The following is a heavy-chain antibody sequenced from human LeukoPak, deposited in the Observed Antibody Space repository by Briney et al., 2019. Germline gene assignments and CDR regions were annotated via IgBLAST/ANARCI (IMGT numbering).Heavy chain of an antibody. D-gene: IGHD6-25*01. CDR1: GGSISSYY. V-gene: IGHV4-34*01. CDR2: INHSGST. J-gene: IGHJ4*02. CDR3: ARTGLGSGYDLYYFDY. Sequence: SSETPSLTCTVSGGSISSYYWSWIRQPPGKGLEWIGEINHSGSTNYNPSLKSRVTISVDTSKNQFSLKLSSVTAADTAVYYCARTGLGSGYDLYYFDYWGQGTLVTVSS.